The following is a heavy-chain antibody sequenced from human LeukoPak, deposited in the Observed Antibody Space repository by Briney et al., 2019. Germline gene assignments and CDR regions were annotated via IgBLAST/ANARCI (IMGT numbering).Heavy chain of an antibody. CDR3: AKDPPVLRYFFPSEFNSQNDFDY. CDR2: ISGSGGST. D-gene: IGHD3-9*01. J-gene: IGHJ4*02. CDR1: GFTFSSYA. V-gene: IGHV3-23*01. Sequence: GGSLRLSCAASGFTFSSYAMSWVRQAPGKGLEWVSAISGSGGSTYYADSVKGRFTISRDNSKNTLYLQMNSLRAEDTAVYYCAKDPPVLRYFFPSEFNSQNDFDYWGQGTLVTVSS.